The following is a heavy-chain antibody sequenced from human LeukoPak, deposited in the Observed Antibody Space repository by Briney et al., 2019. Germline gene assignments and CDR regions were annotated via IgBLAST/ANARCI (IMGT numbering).Heavy chain of an antibody. CDR2: INSDGSST. V-gene: IGHV3-74*01. CDR3: ARDSGDYSHYYHYYMDV. Sequence: PGGSLRLSCAASGFTFSSYWMHWVRQAPGKGLVWVSRINSDGSSTRYADSEKGRFTISRDNAKNTLYLQMNSLRAEDTAVYYCARDSGDYSHYYHYYMDVWGKGTTVTVSS. CDR1: GFTFSSYW. D-gene: IGHD4-17*01. J-gene: IGHJ6*03.